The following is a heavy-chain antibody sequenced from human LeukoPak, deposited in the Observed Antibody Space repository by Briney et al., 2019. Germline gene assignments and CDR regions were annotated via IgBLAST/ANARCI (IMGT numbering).Heavy chain of an antibody. CDR2: IYSGGST. J-gene: IGHJ4*02. D-gene: IGHD6-6*01. V-gene: IGHV3-66*01. Sequence: PGGSLRLSCAASGFTVSSNYMSWVRQAPGKGLEWVSVIYSGGSTYYADSVKGRFTISRNNSKNTLYLQMNSLRAEDTAVYYCARDSEYSSSFGVYWGQGTLVTVSS. CDR3: ARDSEYSSSFGVY. CDR1: GFTVSSNY.